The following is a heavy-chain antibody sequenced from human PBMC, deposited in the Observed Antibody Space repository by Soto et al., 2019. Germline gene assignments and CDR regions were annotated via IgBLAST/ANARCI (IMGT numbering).Heavy chain of an antibody. J-gene: IGHJ3*02. CDR3: ARDRFSGTYYSAFDI. CDR2: ITSSGHII. V-gene: IGHV3-48*03. Sequence: GGSLRLSCAASGFLFNNYEMHWVRQAPGKGLEWVSYITSSGHIIYYADSVKGRFTISRDNAKNSLYLQMNSLRVEDTAVYFCARDRFSGTYYSAFDIWGQGTRVTVS. CDR1: GFLFNNYE. D-gene: IGHD1-26*01.